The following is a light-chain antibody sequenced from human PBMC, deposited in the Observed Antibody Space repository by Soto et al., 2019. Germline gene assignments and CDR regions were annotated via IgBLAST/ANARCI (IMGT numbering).Light chain of an antibody. CDR3: QQYNDWPRT. J-gene: IGKJ1*01. CDR1: ESVSSSS. Sequence: EIVLTQSPGALSLSPGERATLFCRASESVSSSSLAWHQQKPGQAPRLLIYGASTRATGIPARISGSGSGTEFTLTISSLQSEDFAVYYCQQYNDWPRTFGQGTKVDIK. V-gene: IGKV3-15*01. CDR2: GAS.